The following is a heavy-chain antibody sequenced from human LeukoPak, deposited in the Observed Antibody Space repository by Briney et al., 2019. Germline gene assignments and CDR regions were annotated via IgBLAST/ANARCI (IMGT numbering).Heavy chain of an antibody. V-gene: IGHV3-48*01. CDR2: ISSSSSTI. CDR3: ARDRDDQLLSGYFDS. D-gene: IGHD2-2*01. Sequence: GALRLSCAASRFTFSTYSMNWVRQAPGKGLEWVSYISSSSSTIYYADSVKGRFTISRDNANNSLYLQMNSLRVEDTAVYYCARDRDDQLLSGYFDSWGQGTLVTVSS. J-gene: IGHJ4*02. CDR1: RFTFSTYS.